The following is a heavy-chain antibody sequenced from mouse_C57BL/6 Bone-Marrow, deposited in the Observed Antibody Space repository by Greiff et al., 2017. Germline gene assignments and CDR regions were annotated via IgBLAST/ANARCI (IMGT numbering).Heavy chain of an antibody. V-gene: IGHV3-6*01. D-gene: IGHD1-1*01. J-gene: IGHJ3*01. Sequence: ESGPGLVKPSQSLSLTCSVTGYSITSGYYWNWIRQFPGNKLEWMGYISYDGSNNYNPSLKNRISITRDTSKNQFFLKLNSVTTEDTATYYCARDGIYYYGSTSWFAYWGQGTLVTVSA. CDR3: ARDGIYYYGSTSWFAY. CDR1: GYSITSGYY. CDR2: ISYDGSN.